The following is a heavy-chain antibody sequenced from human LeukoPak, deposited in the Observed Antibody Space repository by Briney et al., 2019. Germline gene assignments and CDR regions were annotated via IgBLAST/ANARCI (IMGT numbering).Heavy chain of an antibody. J-gene: IGHJ4*02. Sequence: ASVKVSCKASGYTFSTYPINWVRQAPGQGLEWMGWINTNTGSPTYAQGLTGRFVFSLDTSVSTAFLQINSLKAKDTALYYCVRGIDTTGYFNYWGQGTLVTVSS. CDR2: INTNTGSP. CDR3: VRGIDTTGYFNY. CDR1: GYTFSTYP. V-gene: IGHV7-4-1*02. D-gene: IGHD3-22*01.